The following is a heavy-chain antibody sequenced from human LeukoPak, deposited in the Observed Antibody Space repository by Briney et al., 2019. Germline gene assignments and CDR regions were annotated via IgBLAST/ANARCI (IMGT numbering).Heavy chain of an antibody. Sequence: PGGSLRLPCAVSGLTFRSYWMSWVRQAPGKGLEWVANINQEGSEKYFVDSVRGRFTISRDNAKNSLHLQMNTLRAEDTAVYYCARERDGRFFDYWGQGTLVTVSS. V-gene: IGHV3-7*01. D-gene: IGHD5-24*01. CDR2: INQEGSEK. J-gene: IGHJ4*02. CDR1: GLTFRSYW. CDR3: ARERDGRFFDY.